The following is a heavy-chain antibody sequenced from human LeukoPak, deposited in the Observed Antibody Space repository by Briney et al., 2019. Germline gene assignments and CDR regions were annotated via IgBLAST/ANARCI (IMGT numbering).Heavy chain of an antibody. Sequence: GASVKVSCKASGYTFTSYGISWVLQAPGQGLEWMGWISAYNGNTNYAQKLQGRVTMTTDTSTSTAYMELRSLRSDDTAVYYCARGVSSGGSFPFYYMDVWGKGTTVTVSS. D-gene: IGHD2-15*01. CDR1: GYTFTSYG. CDR2: ISAYNGNT. CDR3: ARGVSSGGSFPFYYMDV. V-gene: IGHV1-18*01. J-gene: IGHJ6*03.